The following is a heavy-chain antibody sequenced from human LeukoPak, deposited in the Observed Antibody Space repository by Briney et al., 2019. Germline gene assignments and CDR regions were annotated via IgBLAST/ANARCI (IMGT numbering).Heavy chain of an antibody. D-gene: IGHD5-24*01. CDR3: AKVDGYNSAELDY. Sequence: QTGGSLRLSCAASGFIFDDYAMHWDRQAPGKGLEWVSGISWNSGGIGYADSVKGRFTISRDNAKNSLYLQMNSLRAEDTALYYCAKVDGYNSAELDYWGQGTLVTVSS. J-gene: IGHJ4*02. V-gene: IGHV3-9*01. CDR2: ISWNSGGI. CDR1: GFIFDDYA.